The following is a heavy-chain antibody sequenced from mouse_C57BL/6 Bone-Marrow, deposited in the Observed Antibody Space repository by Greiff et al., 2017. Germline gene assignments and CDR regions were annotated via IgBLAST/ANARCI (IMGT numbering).Heavy chain of an antibody. CDR3: TTLGREDY. CDR1: GYTFTSYW. J-gene: IGHJ4*01. Sequence: VQLQQSGTVLARPGASVKMSCKTSGYTFTSYWMHWVKQRPGQGLEWIGAIYPGNSDTSYNQKFKGKAKLTAATSASTVYMELSSLTNEDSAVYYCTTLGREDYWGQGTSVTVSS. V-gene: IGHV1-5*01. CDR2: IYPGNSDT. D-gene: IGHD4-1*01.